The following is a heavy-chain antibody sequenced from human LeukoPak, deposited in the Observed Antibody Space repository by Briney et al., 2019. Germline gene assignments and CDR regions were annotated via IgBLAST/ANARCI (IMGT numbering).Heavy chain of an antibody. CDR1: WGSISSYY. CDR2: IYYSGCT. J-gene: IGHJ3*02. CDR3: ARDLLYYDYVWGSYRYTSGAFDI. V-gene: IGHV4-59*01. Sequence: SETLSLTCTVSWGSISSYYWSWMGQPPGKGLEWIGWIYYSGCTNYNPSLKSRVTISVDTSKNRFSLKLSSVTAADTAVYYCARDLLYYDYVWGSYRYTSGAFDIWGQGTMVTVSS. D-gene: IGHD3-16*02.